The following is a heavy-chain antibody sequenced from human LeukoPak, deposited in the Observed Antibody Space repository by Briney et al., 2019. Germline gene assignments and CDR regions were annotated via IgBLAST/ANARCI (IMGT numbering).Heavy chain of an antibody. V-gene: IGHV3-48*04. Sequence: GGSLRLSCAASGFTFSSYSMKCVRQAPGEGVVCVSYICSSSSTIYYADSVKGRFTNSRDNAKNSLYLPMNSLRAEDTAVYYCARGRGSYYVFLDWFDPWGQGTLVTVSS. CDR2: ICSSSSTI. CDR3: ARGRGSYYVFLDWFDP. CDR1: GFTFSSYS. J-gene: IGHJ5*02. D-gene: IGHD1-26*01.